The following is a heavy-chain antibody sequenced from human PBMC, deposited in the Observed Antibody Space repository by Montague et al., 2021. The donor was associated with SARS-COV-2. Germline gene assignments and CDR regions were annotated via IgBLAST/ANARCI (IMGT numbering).Heavy chain of an antibody. CDR3: ATARPYVFRFLEWIDAFDI. D-gene: IGHD3-3*01. V-gene: IGHV1-24*01. CDR1: GYTLPELS. J-gene: IGHJ3*02. Sequence: SVKVSCKVSGYTLPELSMHWVRQAPGKGLEWMGGFDPEDGETIYSQKFQVRVTMTEDTSTDTAYMELSSLRSEDTAVYYCATARPYVFRFLEWIDAFDIWGQGTMVTVSS. CDR2: FDPEDGET.